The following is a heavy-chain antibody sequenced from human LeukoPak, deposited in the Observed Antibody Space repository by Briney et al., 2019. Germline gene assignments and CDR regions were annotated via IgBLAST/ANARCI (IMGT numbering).Heavy chain of an antibody. D-gene: IGHD3-22*01. Sequence: GGSLRLSCAASGFTFSDYYMSWIRQAPGKGLEWVSVIYSGGSTYYADSVKGRFTISRDNSKNTLYLQMNSLRAEDTAVYYCARELDYYDSSGPFDYWGQGTLVTVSS. CDR1: GFTFSDYY. J-gene: IGHJ4*02. CDR3: ARELDYYDSSGPFDY. CDR2: IYSGGST. V-gene: IGHV3-66*01.